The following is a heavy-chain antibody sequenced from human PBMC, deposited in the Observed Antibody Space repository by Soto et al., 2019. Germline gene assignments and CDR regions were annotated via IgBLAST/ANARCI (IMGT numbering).Heavy chain of an antibody. CDR1: GFTFSSEV. CDR2: ITGSGGST. CDR3: AKAAGPAGSPDAFDI. Sequence: GGSLRLSCAASGFTFSSEVMNWVRQAPGKGLDLVSVITGSGGSTDYSASVKGRFTISRDKSKNTLCLQMTSLRAEDTXVYYGAKAAGPAGSPDAFDISDQAPILTVSS. J-gene: IGHJ3*02. V-gene: IGHV3-23*01. D-gene: IGHD6-25*01.